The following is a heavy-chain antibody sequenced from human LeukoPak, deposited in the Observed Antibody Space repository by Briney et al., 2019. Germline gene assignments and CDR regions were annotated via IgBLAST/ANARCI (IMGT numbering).Heavy chain of an antibody. CDR3: APAPASVDSP. CDR1: RFTFYRFW. D-gene: IGHD2-2*01. J-gene: IGHJ5*02. CDR2: INPDGSKS. V-gene: IGHV3-7*01. Sequence: GGTLRLSCAASRFTFYRFWLTWVPPSPGKGRVGVANINPDGSKSTYVDSVEGRFANSRDNAKGSVFLLMTSLRAEDMAMSYCAPAPASVDSPWGQGTRVAVSS.